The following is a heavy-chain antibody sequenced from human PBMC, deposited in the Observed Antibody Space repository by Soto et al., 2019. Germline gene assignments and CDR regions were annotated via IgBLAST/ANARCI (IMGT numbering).Heavy chain of an antibody. D-gene: IGHD2-15*01. J-gene: IGHJ6*03. Sequence: ASVKVSCKASGGTFSSYTISWVRQAPGQGLEWMGRIIPILGIANYAQKFQGRVTITADKSTSTAYMELSSLRSEDTAVYYCARDRRLLLLDYYYYMDVWGKGTTVTVSS. V-gene: IGHV1-69*04. CDR2: IIPILGIA. CDR1: GGTFSSYT. CDR3: ARDRRLLLLDYYYYMDV.